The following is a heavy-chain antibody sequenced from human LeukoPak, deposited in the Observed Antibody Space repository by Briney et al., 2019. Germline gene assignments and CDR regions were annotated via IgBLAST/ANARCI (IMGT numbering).Heavy chain of an antibody. CDR1: GGPFSSSSYY. CDR2: IYYSGST. D-gene: IGHD6-19*01. Sequence: SETLSLTCTVSGGPFSSSSYYWGWIRQPPGKGLEWIGNIYYSGSTYYNPSLKSRVAISVDTSKNQFSLKLSSVTAADTAVYYCARHVTAVAGPIDFWGQGTLVTVSS. CDR3: ARHVTAVAGPIDF. V-gene: IGHV4-39*01. J-gene: IGHJ4*02.